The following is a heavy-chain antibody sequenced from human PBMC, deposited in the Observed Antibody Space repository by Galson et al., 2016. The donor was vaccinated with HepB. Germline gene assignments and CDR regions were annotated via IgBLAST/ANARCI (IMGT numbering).Heavy chain of an antibody. CDR3: ARLPGCRYGKCYSVDY. CDR2: IYYAGTT. J-gene: IGHJ4*02. D-gene: IGHD2-15*01. CDR1: GGSSSFSNYY. V-gene: IGHV4-39*07. Sequence: SETLSLTCTVSGGSSSFSNYYWAWIRQPPGKGLEWIGSIYYAGTTNYNPSLKSRVTISLDTSRNQFSLKLSSVTAADTAVYYCARLPGCRYGKCYSVDYWGQGTLVTVSS.